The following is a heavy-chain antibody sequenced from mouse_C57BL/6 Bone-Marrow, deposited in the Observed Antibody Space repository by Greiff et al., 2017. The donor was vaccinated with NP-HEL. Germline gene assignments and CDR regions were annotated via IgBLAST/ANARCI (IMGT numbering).Heavy chain of an antibody. Sequence: QVHVKQPGAELVKPGASVKVSCKASGYTFTSYWMHWVKQRPGQGLEWIGRIHPSDSDTNYNQKFKGKATLTVDKSSSTAYMQLSSLTSEDSAVYYCESGGLRLHWYFDVWGTGTTVTVSS. V-gene: IGHV1-74*01. CDR2: IHPSDSDT. D-gene: IGHD1-2*01. CDR3: ESGGLRLHWYFDV. J-gene: IGHJ1*03. CDR1: GYTFTSYW.